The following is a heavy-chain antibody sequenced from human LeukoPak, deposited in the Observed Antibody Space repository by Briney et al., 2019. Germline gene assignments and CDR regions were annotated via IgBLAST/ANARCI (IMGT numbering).Heavy chain of an antibody. J-gene: IGHJ3*02. CDR1: GFTFSSYW. V-gene: IGHV3-74*01. Sequence: TGGSLRLSCAASGFTFSSYWMHWVRQAPGKGLVWVSRINSDGSSTSYADSVKGRFTISRDNSKNSLYLQMNSLRAEDTAVYYCARDVTIFGVVIRGAFDIWGQGTMVTVSS. D-gene: IGHD3-3*01. CDR2: INSDGSST. CDR3: ARDVTIFGVVIRGAFDI.